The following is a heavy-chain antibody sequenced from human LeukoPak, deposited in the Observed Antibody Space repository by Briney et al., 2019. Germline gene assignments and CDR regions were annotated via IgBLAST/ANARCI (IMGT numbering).Heavy chain of an antibody. J-gene: IGHJ3*02. CDR2: IDHSGST. D-gene: IGHD3-22*01. CDR1: GGSFSGYY. V-gene: IGHV4-34*01. CDR3: ARGGSYYDSSGSAFDI. Sequence: SETLSLTCAVYGGSFSGYYWSWIRQPPGKGLEWIGEIDHSGSTNYNPSLKSRVTISVDTSKNQFSLKLSSVTAADTAVYYCARGGSYYDSSGSAFDIWGQGTMVTVSS.